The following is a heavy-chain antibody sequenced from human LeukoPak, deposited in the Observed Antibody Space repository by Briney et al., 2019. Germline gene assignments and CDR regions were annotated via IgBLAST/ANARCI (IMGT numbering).Heavy chain of an antibody. CDR3: ARDRDRIAVAGTGEDY. D-gene: IGHD6-19*01. CDR2: IIPILGIA. Sequence: SVKVSCKASGGTFNSYAISWVRQAPGQGLEWMGRIIPILGIANYAQKFQGRVTITADKTTSTAYMELSSLRSEDTAVYYCARDRDRIAVAGTGEDYWGQGTLVTVSS. CDR1: GGTFNSYA. V-gene: IGHV1-69*04. J-gene: IGHJ4*02.